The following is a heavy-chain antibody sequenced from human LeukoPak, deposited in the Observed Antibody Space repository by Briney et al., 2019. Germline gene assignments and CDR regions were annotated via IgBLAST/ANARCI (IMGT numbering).Heavy chain of an antibody. CDR3: ARLPSIAAAGTSLSGEFGKIRRYYYYMDV. CDR2: INHSGST. CDR1: GGSFSGYF. D-gene: IGHD6-13*01. Sequence: SSETLSLTCAVYGGSFSGYFWSWIRQPPGKGLEWIGEINHSGSTNYNPSLKSRVTISVDTSKNQFSLKLSSVTAADTAVYYCARLPSIAAAGTSLSGEFGKIRRYYYYMDVWGKGTTVTISS. J-gene: IGHJ6*03. V-gene: IGHV4-34*01.